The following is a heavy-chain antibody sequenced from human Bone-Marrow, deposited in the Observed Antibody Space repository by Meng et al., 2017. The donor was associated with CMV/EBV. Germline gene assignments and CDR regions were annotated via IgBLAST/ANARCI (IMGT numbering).Heavy chain of an antibody. CDR3: ARQRGKTLWIQLWGHYGRDF. V-gene: IGHV4-39*01. J-gene: IGHJ6*02. CDR1: GGSIRSSSYY. CDR2: IYYSGST. D-gene: IGHD5-18*01. Sequence: SETLSLTCTVSGGSIRSSSYYWGWIRQPPGKGLEWIGSIYYSGSTYYNPSLKSRVTISVDTSKNQFSLKLSSVTAADTAVYYCARQRGKTLWIQLWGHYGRDFWAQGTTVTVSS.